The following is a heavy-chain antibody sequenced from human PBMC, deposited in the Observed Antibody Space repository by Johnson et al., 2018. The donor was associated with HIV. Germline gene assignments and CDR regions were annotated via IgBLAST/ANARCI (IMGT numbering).Heavy chain of an antibody. V-gene: IGHV3-7*01. CDR1: GFTFSNYW. CDR2: IKQDGSEK. CDR3: ARVEPIRRAIDAFDI. J-gene: IGHJ3*02. Sequence: VQLVESGGGLVQPGGSLRLSCAASGFTFSNYWMSWVRQAPGKGLEWVANIKQDGSEKYYVDSVKGRFTISRDNAKNSLYLQLNSLRAEDTAVYYCARVEPIRRAIDAFDIWGQGTMV.